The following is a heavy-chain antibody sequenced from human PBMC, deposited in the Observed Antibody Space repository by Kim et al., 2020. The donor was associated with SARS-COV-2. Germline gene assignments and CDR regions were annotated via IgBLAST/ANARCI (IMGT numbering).Heavy chain of an antibody. Sequence: YADSVKGRYTISIVNSTNTLYLQMNNLRSEDTAVYYCAKNDYGGNSVTFDYWGQGTLVTVSS. CDR3: AKNDYGGNSVTFDY. D-gene: IGHD4-17*01. J-gene: IGHJ4*02. V-gene: IGHV3-23*03.